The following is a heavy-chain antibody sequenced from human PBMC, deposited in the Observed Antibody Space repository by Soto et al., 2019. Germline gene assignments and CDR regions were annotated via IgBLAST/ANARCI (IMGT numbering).Heavy chain of an antibody. CDR3: AGPTSLQWSYMDV. CDR2: TYYRSRWYN. CDR1: GDSVSSNSAA. V-gene: IGHV6-1*01. J-gene: IGHJ6*03. Sequence: SQTLSLTCAISGDSVSSNSAAWNWIRQSPSRGLEWLGRTYYRSRWYNDYAVSVKSRITVNPDTSKNQFSLHLNSVTPEDTAVYYCAGPTSLQWSYMDVWDKGTTVTVSS. D-gene: IGHD1-26*01.